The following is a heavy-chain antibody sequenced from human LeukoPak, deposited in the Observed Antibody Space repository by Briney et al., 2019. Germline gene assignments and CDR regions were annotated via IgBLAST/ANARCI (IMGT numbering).Heavy chain of an antibody. J-gene: IGHJ4*02. CDR1: GFTFSSYG. CDR2: ISYDGSNK. CDR3: AKPAASPFDY. D-gene: IGHD2-15*01. Sequence: GGSLRLSCAASGFTFSSYGMHWVRQAPGKGLEWVAVISYDGSNKYYADSVKGRFTISRDNSKNTLYLQMNSLRAEDTAVYYCAKPAASPFDYWGQGTLVTVSS. V-gene: IGHV3-30*18.